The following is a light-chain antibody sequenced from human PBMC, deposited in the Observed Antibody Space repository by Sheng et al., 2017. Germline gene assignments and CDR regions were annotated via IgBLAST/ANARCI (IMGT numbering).Light chain of an antibody. V-gene: IGKV1-5*03. Sequence: DFQMTQSPSTLAASVGDRVTITCRASQSVNTWLAWYQQKPGKAPKLLIYKASTLQSGVPSRFSGSGSGTEFTLTISSLQPDDFATYCQQYNSYLVTFGPGTKVDIK. CDR2: KAS. CDR3: QQYNSYLVT. CDR1: QSVNTW. J-gene: IGKJ3*01.